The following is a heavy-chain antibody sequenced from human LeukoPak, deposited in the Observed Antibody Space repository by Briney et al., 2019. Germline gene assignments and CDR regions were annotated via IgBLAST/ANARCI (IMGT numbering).Heavy chain of an antibody. J-gene: IGHJ4*02. D-gene: IGHD1-26*01. CDR1: GFTFSSYT. V-gene: IGHV3-21*01. Sequence: GGSLRLSCAASGFTFSSYTVNWVRQAPGKGLEWVSSISGSSDYIHYADSVKGRFTISRDNAKKSLYLQMNSLRAEDTAVYYCAKWELYSGFYYIDYWGQGTLATVSS. CDR3: AKWELYSGFYYIDY. CDR2: ISGSSDYI.